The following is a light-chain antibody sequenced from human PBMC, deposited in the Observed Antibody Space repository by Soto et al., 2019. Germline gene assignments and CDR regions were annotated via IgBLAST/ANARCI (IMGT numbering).Light chain of an antibody. CDR1: SSNIGNNA. Sequence: QSVLTQPPSVSEAPRQRVTISCSGSSSNIGNNAVNWYQQLPGKAPKLLIYYDDLLPSGVSDRFSGSKSGTSASLAISGLQSEDEADYYCATWDDSLNAYVFGIGTKLTVL. V-gene: IGLV1-36*01. CDR2: YDD. CDR3: ATWDDSLNAYV. J-gene: IGLJ1*01.